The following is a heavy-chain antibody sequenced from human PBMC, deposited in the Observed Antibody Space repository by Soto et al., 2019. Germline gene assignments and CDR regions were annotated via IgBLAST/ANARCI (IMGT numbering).Heavy chain of an antibody. CDR1: GGSISSYY. V-gene: IGHV4-59*01. CDR3: ARGGSGYSRVDY. Sequence: PSETLSLTCTVSGGSISSYYWSWIRQPPGKGLEWIGYIYYSGSTNYNPSLKSRVTISVDTSKNQFSLKLSSVTAADTAVYYCARGGSGYSRVDYWGQGTLVTVSS. J-gene: IGHJ4*02. D-gene: IGHD3-3*01. CDR2: IYYSGST.